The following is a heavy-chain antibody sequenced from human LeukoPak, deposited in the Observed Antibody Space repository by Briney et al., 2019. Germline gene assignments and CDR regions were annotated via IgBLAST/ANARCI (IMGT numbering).Heavy chain of an antibody. CDR2: INTGNGNT. CDR1: GYIFTSYP. CDR3: ARDRAMADY. Sequence: ASVKVSCKASGYIFTSYPIHWVRQAPGQRLEWMGWINTGNGNTKYSQRFEGRVTVTRDTSATAAYMELSSLRSEDTAVYYCARDRAMADYWGQGTLVTVSS. J-gene: IGHJ4*02. V-gene: IGHV1-3*04. D-gene: IGHD5-18*01.